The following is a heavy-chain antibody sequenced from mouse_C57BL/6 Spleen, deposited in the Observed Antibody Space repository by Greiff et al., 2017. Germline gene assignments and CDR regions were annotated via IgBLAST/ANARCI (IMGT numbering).Heavy chain of an antibody. V-gene: IGHV5-17*01. CDR3: AREGISCFDY. CDR2: ISSGSSTI. CDR1: GFTFSDYG. Sequence: EVQRVESGGGLAKPGGSLKLSCAASGFTFSDYGMHWVRQAPEKGLEWVAYISSGSSTIYYADTVKGRFTISRDTAKNTLCLQMSSLRSEDTAMYYCAREGISCFDYWGQGTTLTVSS. J-gene: IGHJ2*01.